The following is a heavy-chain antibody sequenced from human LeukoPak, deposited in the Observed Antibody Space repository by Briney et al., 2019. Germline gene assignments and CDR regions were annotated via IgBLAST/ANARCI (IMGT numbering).Heavy chain of an antibody. V-gene: IGHV3-23*01. CDR3: AKCWGSTSCYRMFDP. D-gene: IGHD2-2*02. Sequence: GGSLRLSCAASGFTFSSYAMSWVRQATGKGLEWVSAISGSGGSTYYADSVKGRFTISRDNSKNTLYLQMNSLRAEDTAVYYCAKCWGSTSCYRMFDPWGQGTLVTVSS. CDR1: GFTFSSYA. J-gene: IGHJ5*02. CDR2: ISGSGGST.